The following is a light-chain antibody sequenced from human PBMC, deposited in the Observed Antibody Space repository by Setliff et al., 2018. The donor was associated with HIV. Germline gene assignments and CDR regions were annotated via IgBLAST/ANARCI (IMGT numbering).Light chain of an antibody. CDR2: DVN. J-gene: IGLJ1*01. CDR3: SSFTSSITPVV. Sequence: QSVLTQPASVSGSPGQSITISCTGTSSDVGYYNLVSWYQQHPGKAPKLMIYDVNSRPSGVSNRFSGSKSGNTASLTISGLQAEDEADYYCSSFTSSITPVVFGSGTKVTV. V-gene: IGLV2-14*01. CDR1: SSDVGYYNL.